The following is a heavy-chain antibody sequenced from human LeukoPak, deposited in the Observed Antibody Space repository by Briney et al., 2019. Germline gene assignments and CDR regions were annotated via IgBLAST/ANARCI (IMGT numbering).Heavy chain of an antibody. CDR2: ISAYNGNT. CDR1: GYTFTGYY. Sequence: ASVKVSCKASGYTFTGYYMHWVRQAPGRGLEWMGWISAYNGNTNYAQKLQGRVTMTTDTSTSTAYMELRSLRSDDTAVYYCARDDSSGYIAPDYWGQGTLVTVSS. J-gene: IGHJ4*02. CDR3: ARDDSSGYIAPDY. D-gene: IGHD3-22*01. V-gene: IGHV1-18*04.